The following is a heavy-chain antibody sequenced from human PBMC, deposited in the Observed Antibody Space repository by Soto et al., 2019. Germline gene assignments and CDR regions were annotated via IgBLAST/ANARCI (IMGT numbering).Heavy chain of an antibody. CDR1: GYTFTSYG. CDR2: ISAYNGNT. Sequence: ASVKVSCKASGYTFTSYGISWVRQAPGQGLEWMGWISAYNGNTNYAQKLQGRVTMTTDTSTSTAYMELRSLRSDDTAVYYCARGPYYYDSSGYSIDYWGQGTLVTVSS. CDR3: ARGPYYYDSSGYSIDY. D-gene: IGHD3-22*01. J-gene: IGHJ4*02. V-gene: IGHV1-18*01.